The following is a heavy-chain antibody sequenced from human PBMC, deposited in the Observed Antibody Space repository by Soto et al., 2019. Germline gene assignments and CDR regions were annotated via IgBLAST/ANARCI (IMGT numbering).Heavy chain of an antibody. D-gene: IGHD3-9*01. CDR3: ARDPTPYYDILTGYYSPREFDY. Sequence: SSVKVSCKASGGTFSSYAISWVRQAPGQGLEWMGGIIPIFGTANYAQKFQGRVTITADESTSTAYMELSSLRSEDTAVYYCARDPTPYYDILTGYYSPREFDYWG. CDR1: GGTFSSYA. CDR2: IIPIFGTA. V-gene: IGHV1-69*13. J-gene: IGHJ4*01.